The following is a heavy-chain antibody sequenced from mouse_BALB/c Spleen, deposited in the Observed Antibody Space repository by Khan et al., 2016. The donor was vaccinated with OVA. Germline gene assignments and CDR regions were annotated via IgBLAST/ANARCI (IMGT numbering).Heavy chain of an antibody. Sequence: QVQLQQSGPGLVAPSQSLSITCTVSGFSLTGYGVNWVRQPPGKGLEWLGMIWGDGSTDYNSALKSRLSITKDNSKSQAFLKMNSLQTDDTARYYCARAYYANYREAMDYWGQGNSVTVSS. D-gene: IGHD2-10*01. CDR2: IWGDGST. J-gene: IGHJ4*01. CDR1: GFSLTGYG. V-gene: IGHV2-6-7*01. CDR3: ARAYYANYREAMDY.